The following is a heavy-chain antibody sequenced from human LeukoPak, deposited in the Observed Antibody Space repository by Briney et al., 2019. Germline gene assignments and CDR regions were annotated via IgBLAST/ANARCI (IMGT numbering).Heavy chain of an antibody. Sequence: SETLSLTCTVSAGSITNYYWSWIRQPPGKGLEYLGHIYYGGSTDYNPSLKSRLTISLDASKNQFSLRLSFVTAADTAVYFCPSAKNTVMVNWGQGTLITVSS. J-gene: IGHJ4*02. V-gene: IGHV4-59*01. CDR2: IYYGGST. CDR1: AGSITNYY. D-gene: IGHD5-18*01. CDR3: PSAKNTVMVN.